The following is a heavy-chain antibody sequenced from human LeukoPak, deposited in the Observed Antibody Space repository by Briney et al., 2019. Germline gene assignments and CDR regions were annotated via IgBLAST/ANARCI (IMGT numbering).Heavy chain of an antibody. CDR1: GFTVSSNY. J-gene: IGHJ4*02. D-gene: IGHD3-22*01. Sequence: GGSLRLSCAASGFTVSSNYMSWVRQAPGKGLEGVSVIYSGGSTYYADSVKGRFTISRDNSKNTLYLQMNSLRAEDTAVYYCARGDYYDSSGYPAWDYWGQGTLVTVSS. CDR2: IYSGGST. CDR3: ARGDYYDSSGYPAWDY. V-gene: IGHV3-53*01.